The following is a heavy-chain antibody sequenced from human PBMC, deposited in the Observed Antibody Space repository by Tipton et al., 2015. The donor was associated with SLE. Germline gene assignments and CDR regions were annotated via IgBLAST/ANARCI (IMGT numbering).Heavy chain of an antibody. CDR3: ARASRPISWFDP. V-gene: IGHV4-34*01. CDR2: INHSGST. Sequence: LRLSCAVYGGSFSGYYWSWIRQPPGKGLEWIGEINHSGSTNYNPSLKSRVTISVDTSKNQFSLKLSSVTAADTAVYYCARASRPISWFDPWGQGTLVTVSS. D-gene: IGHD1-1*01. J-gene: IGHJ5*02. CDR1: GGSFSGYY.